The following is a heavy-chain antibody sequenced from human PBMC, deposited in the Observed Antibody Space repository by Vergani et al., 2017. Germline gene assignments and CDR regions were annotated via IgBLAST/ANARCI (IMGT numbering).Heavy chain of an antibody. Sequence: EVQLLESGGGLVQPGGSLRLSCAASGFPFDDYAMHWVRQAPGKGLEWVSGISWNSGSIGYADSVKGRFTISRDNAKNSLYLQMNSLRAEDTALYYCAKDKYSGGSGSSLDYWGQGTLVTVSS. V-gene: IGHV3-9*01. CDR3: AKDKYSGGSGSSLDY. CDR2: ISWNSGSI. CDR1: GFPFDDYA. D-gene: IGHD3-10*01. J-gene: IGHJ4*02.